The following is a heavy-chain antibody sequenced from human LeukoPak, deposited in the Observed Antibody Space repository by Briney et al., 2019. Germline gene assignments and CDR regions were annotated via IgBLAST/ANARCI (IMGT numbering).Heavy chain of an antibody. CDR1: GFTFSSYA. Sequence: GGSLRLSCAASGFTFSSYALTWVRQAPGKGLEWVSYISISGDDTDYADSVKGRFTISRDNSKNTLYLQMNSLRDEDTAVYYCARDKVLRFSAWAFDIWGQGTMVTVSS. D-gene: IGHD3-3*01. V-gene: IGHV3-23*01. J-gene: IGHJ3*02. CDR3: ARDKVLRFSAWAFDI. CDR2: ISISGDDT.